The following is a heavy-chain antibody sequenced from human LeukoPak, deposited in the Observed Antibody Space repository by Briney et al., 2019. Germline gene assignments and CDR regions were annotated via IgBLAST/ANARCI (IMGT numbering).Heavy chain of an antibody. CDR3: ARSDVAAPFDY. Sequence: GGSLRLSCTGSGFTFSDYSMHWARQAPGKGLEWVSSISSRSTYIFQADSVKGRLTISRDNAENSLYLQMNSLRVEDTAVYYCARSDVAAPFDYWGQGTLVTVSS. V-gene: IGHV3-21*03. CDR2: ISSRSTYI. D-gene: IGHD6-13*01. CDR1: GFTFSDYS. J-gene: IGHJ4*02.